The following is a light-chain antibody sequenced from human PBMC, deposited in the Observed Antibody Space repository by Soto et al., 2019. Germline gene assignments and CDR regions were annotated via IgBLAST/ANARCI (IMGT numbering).Light chain of an antibody. CDR2: DAS. Sequence: DIVMTQAPATLSVSPGERATLSCRASQSVSSNLAWYQQKPGQAPRLLIYDASNRATGIPARFSGSGSGTDFTLTISSLEPEDSAVYYCQQRSNWPPITYGQGTRLEIK. J-gene: IGKJ5*01. V-gene: IGKV3-11*01. CDR1: QSVSSN. CDR3: QQRSNWPPIT.